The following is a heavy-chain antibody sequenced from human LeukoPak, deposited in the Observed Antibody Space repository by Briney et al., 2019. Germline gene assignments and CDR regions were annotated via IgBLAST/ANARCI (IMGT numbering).Heavy chain of an antibody. CDR2: ISSSSSYI. V-gene: IGHV3-21*01. Sequence: GGSLRLSCAASGFTFSSYSMNWVRQAPGKGMEWVSSISSSSSYIYYADSVKGRFTISRDNAKNSLYLQMNSLRAEDTAVYYCARDLTTVTGGGYWGQGTLVTVSS. CDR1: GFTFSSYS. D-gene: IGHD4-11*01. J-gene: IGHJ4*02. CDR3: ARDLTTVTGGGY.